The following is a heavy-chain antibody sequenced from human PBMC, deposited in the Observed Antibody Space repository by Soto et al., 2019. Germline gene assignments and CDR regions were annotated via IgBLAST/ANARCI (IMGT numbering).Heavy chain of an antibody. Sequence: SSVKVSCKASDYPFPKYGVSWVRQAPGQGFEWLGWLSVHTGQTRYARKVQGRATMTADTSANTAYMELRSLISDDTAVYYCARARYCSSPSGYKHYYYGMDIWGQGTTVTVSS. V-gene: IGHV1-18*01. CDR2: LSVHTGQT. CDR3: ARARYCSSPSGYKHYYYGMDI. D-gene: IGHD2-2*02. CDR1: DYPFPKYG. J-gene: IGHJ6*02.